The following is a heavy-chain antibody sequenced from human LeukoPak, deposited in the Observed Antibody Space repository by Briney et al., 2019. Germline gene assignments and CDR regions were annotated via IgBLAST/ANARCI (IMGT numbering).Heavy chain of an antibody. CDR1: GFTFSSYS. CDR2: IGSSSSYI. J-gene: IGHJ4*02. D-gene: IGHD2-8*01. Sequence: GGSLRLSCAASGFTFSSYSMNWVRQAPGKGLEWVSSIGSSSSYIYYADSVKGRFTISRDNAKNSLYLQMNSLRAEDTAVYYCARGFDGVHFDYWGQGTLVTVSS. V-gene: IGHV3-21*01. CDR3: ARGFDGVHFDY.